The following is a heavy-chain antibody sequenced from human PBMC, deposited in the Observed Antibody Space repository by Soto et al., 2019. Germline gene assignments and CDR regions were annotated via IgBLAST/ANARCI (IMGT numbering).Heavy chain of an antibody. D-gene: IGHD2-15*01. CDR1: GFIFSNYA. J-gene: IGHJ4*02. CDR3: AKDTGRGGGSVFDY. Sequence: RRLSCAPSGFIFSNYAMSWVRQARGKGLGWVSAISGSGADTYYTESVKGRFTISRDNFKNTLYLQMNSLRAEDTAVYYCAKDTGRGGGSVFDYWGQGTLVTVSS. CDR2: ISGSGADT. V-gene: IGHV3-23*01.